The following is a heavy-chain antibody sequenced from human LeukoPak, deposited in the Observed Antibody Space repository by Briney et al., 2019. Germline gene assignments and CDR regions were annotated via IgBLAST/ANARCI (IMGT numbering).Heavy chain of an antibody. Sequence: GGSLRLSCAASGFTFSSYAMNWVRQAPGKGLEWAPAISGSGGSTYYADSVKGRFTISRDNSKNTLYLQMNSLRAEDTAVYYCAKDFTVVVTAIVDYWGQGTLVTVSS. D-gene: IGHD2-21*02. CDR3: AKDFTVVVTAIVDY. V-gene: IGHV3-23*01. J-gene: IGHJ4*02. CDR1: GFTFSSYA. CDR2: ISGSGGST.